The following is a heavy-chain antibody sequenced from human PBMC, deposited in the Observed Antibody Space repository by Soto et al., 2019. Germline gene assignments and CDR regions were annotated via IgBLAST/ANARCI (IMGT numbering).Heavy chain of an antibody. CDR2: ISGSGDST. CDR1: GVTFISCA. Sequence: GGSLRLSCAASGVTFISCAINWVLQAPGKGLEWVSTISGSGDSTYYADSVKGRFTISRDNSKNTLYLQMNSLRAEDTAVYYCGKYTRNTISHVHSWGQGALVTMSS. D-gene: IGHD3-10*02. J-gene: IGHJ5*01. V-gene: IGHV3-23*01. CDR3: GKYTRNTISHVHS.